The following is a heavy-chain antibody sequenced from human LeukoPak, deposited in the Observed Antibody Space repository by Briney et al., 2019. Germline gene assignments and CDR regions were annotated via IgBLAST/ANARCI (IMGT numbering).Heavy chain of an antibody. CDR3: ARVIGGAADY. CDR1: GGSFSGYY. CDR2: INHSGST. D-gene: IGHD4-17*01. V-gene: IGHV4-34*01. Sequence: SETLSLTCAVYGGSFSGYYWSWIRQPPGKGLEWIGEINHSGSTNYNPSLKSRVTISVDTSKDQFSLKLSSVTAADTAVYYCARVIGGAADYWGQGTLVTVSS. J-gene: IGHJ4*02.